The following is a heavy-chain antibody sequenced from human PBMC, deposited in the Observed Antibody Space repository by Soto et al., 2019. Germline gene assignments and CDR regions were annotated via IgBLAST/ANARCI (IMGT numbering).Heavy chain of an antibody. CDR3: ARLRLEARFHALDI. Sequence: SETLSLTCTVSGGPISSYYWSWIRQPPGKGLEWIGYIYYSGSTNYNPSLKSRVTISVDTSKNQFSLKLSSVTAADTAVYYCARLRLEARFHALDIWGQGTMVTVSS. CDR2: IYYSGST. CDR1: GGPISSYY. D-gene: IGHD3-10*01. J-gene: IGHJ3*02. V-gene: IGHV4-59*08.